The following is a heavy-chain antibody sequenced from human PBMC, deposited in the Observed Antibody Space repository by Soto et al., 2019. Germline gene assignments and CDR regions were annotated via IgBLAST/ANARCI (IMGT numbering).Heavy chain of an antibody. D-gene: IGHD2-2*01. CDR3: ARGGCSATSCLDY. V-gene: IGHV3-74*01. Sequence: EVQLVESGGGLVQPGGSLRLSCAASGFTFISHWMHWVRQAPGTGLVWVSRINTDGTRTNYADSVKGRFTISRDNAKNTLYLKMNTRKPEDTAVYYCARGGCSATSCLDYWGQGTLVTVSP. CDR2: INTDGTRT. J-gene: IGHJ4*02. CDR1: GFTFISHW.